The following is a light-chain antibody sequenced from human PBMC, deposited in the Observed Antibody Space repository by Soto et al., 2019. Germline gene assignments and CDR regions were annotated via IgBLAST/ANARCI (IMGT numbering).Light chain of an antibody. CDR1: SGHSSYA. Sequence: QLVLTQSPSASASLGASVKLTCTLSSGHSSYAIAWHQQQPEKGPRYLMKLNSDGSLSKGDGIPDRFSGSSSGTERYLTISSLQSEDEADYYCQTWGTGVVFGGGTKLTVL. J-gene: IGLJ2*01. CDR3: QTWGTGVV. V-gene: IGLV4-69*01. CDR2: LNSDGSL.